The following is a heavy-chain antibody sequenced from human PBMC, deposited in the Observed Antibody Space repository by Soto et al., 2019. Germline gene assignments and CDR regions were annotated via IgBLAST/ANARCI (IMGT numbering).Heavy chain of an antibody. CDR2: INHSGTT. V-gene: IGHV4-34*02. Sequence: QVQLQQWGAGLLKPSETLSLTCAVYGGSFSGYFWSWIRQPPGKGLEWIGEINHSGTTNYNPSLKSRVTISVDTSKNQFSLNVNSLTVADTAIYYCARGPLWFGESWGQGTLVTVSS. J-gene: IGHJ4*02. D-gene: IGHD3-10*01. CDR3: ARGPLWFGES. CDR1: GGSFSGYF.